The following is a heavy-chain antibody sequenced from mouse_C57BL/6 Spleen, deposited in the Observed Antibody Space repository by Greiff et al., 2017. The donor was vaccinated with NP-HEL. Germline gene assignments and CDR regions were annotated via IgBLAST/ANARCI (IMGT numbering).Heavy chain of an antibody. Sequence: QVQLQQPGAELVKPGASVTLSCKASGYTFTSYWMHWVKQRPGQGLEWIGMIHPNSGSTNYNEKFKSKATLTVDKSSSSAYMQLSSLTSEDSAVYYCARDYSNPSYAMDYWGQGTSVTVSS. J-gene: IGHJ4*01. V-gene: IGHV1-64*01. CDR2: IHPNSGST. CDR3: ARDYSNPSYAMDY. CDR1: GYTFTSYW. D-gene: IGHD2-5*01.